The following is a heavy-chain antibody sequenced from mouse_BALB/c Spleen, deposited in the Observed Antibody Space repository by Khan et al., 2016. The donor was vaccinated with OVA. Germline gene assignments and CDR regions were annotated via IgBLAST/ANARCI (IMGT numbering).Heavy chain of an antibody. CDR1: GFTFSNYG. CDR3: ARDYWFGC. V-gene: IGHV5-6-5*01. CDR2: ISSGDNT. Sequence: EVKLVESGGGLVKPGGSLKVSCAASGFTFSNYGMSWVRQTPEKRMEWVASISSGDNTYYIDSVKGRFTISRDNVRNILYLQMSSLRSEDTAMYYCARDYWFGCWGQGTLVTVSA. J-gene: IGHJ3*01.